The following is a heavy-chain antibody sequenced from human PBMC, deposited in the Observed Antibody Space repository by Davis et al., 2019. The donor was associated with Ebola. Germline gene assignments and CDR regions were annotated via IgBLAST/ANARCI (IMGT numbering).Heavy chain of an antibody. CDR2: INPNSGGT. D-gene: IGHD4-17*01. Sequence: ASVKVSCKASGYTFTSYYMHWVRQAPGQGLEWMGWINPNSGGTNYAQKFQGRVTMTRDTSISTAYMELSRLRSDDTAVYYCAREIDYGDPRSYWGQGTLVTVSS. CDR3: AREIDYGDPRSY. J-gene: IGHJ4*02. CDR1: GYTFTSYY. V-gene: IGHV1-2*02.